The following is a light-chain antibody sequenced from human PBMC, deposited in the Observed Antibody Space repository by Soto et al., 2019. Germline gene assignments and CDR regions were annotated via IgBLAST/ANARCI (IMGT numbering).Light chain of an antibody. J-gene: IGKJ1*01. Sequence: IQMTQSPSSLSSSVGDRVTMTCRASQSIGSYVNWYQEKPGEAPKVLIFAEYSLQSGVPSRFSGSGCGTDVTLTISSLQPEDFATYYRQQSYNTAWTLGPGTKV. V-gene: IGKV1-39*01. CDR1: QSIGSY. CDR3: QQSYNTAWT. CDR2: AEY.